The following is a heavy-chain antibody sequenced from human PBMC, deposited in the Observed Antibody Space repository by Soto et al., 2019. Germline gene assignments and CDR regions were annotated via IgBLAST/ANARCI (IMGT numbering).Heavy chain of an antibody. J-gene: IGHJ4*02. V-gene: IGHV3-74*01. Sequence: EVQLVESGGGLVQPGGSLRLSCAASGFTFSNFWMHWVRQVPGKGLMWVSRINEDGSIINYADSVKGRFTISRDNARDTLYLEMNSLRAGDTAIYYCTRDIGGWGAYWGQGALVTVSS. CDR1: GFTFSNFW. D-gene: IGHD3-10*01. CDR2: INEDGSII. CDR3: TRDIGGWGAY.